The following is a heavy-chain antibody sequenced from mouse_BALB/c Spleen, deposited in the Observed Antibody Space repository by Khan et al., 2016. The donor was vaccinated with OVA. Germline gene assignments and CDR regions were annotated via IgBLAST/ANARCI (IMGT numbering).Heavy chain of an antibody. J-gene: IGHJ2*01. D-gene: IGHD1-1*02. CDR2: LIPSIGDT. CDR3: ARRGLRWDFDY. V-gene: IGHV1-7*01. Sequence: VQLVESGAELAKPGASVKMSCKASGYTFINYWILWVKQRPGQGLEWIGYLIPSIGDTANNQNFKDKATLPADKSSRTSYMQLSSLTSEDSAVYYCARRGLRWDFDYWGQGTTLTVSS. CDR1: GYTFINYW.